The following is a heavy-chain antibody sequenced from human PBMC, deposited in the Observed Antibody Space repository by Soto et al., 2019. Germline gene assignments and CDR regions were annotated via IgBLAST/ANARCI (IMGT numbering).Heavy chain of an antibody. J-gene: IGHJ3*02. V-gene: IGHV3-23*01. CDR1: GFIFSRYA. D-gene: IGHD3-22*01. Sequence: SGGSLRLSCAASGFIFSRYALSWVRQAPGKGLEWVSAISGSGGSTYNADSVKGRFTISRDNSKNTLYLQMTSLRAEDTAVYYCAKDLTYYDSSDYYPVDAFDIWGQGTMVTVSS. CDR3: AKDLTYYDSSDYYPVDAFDI. CDR2: ISGSGGST.